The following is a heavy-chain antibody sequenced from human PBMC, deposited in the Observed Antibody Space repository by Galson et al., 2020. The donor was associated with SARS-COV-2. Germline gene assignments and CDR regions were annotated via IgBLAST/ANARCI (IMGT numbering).Heavy chain of an antibody. CDR1: EFMFSTFG. CDR3: VRDRYCTITTCYNWFSP. D-gene: IGHD2-2*02. J-gene: IGHJ5*02. CDR2: ISFDGNTD. V-gene: IGHV3-33*05. Sequence: GGSLRLSCAASEFMFSTFGMHWVRPGPGKGLEWVAFISFDGNTDYYADSVKGRFTVSRDNSNNKLYLQMNNLRADDTAVYYCVRDRYCTITTCYNWFSPWGQGTLVTVSS.